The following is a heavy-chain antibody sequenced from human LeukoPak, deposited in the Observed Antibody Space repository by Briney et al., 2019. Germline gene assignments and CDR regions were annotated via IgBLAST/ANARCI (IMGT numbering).Heavy chain of an antibody. CDR3: ATKLGDSGYDFGF. Sequence: PGGSLRLSCAASGFAFGNYWMNWVRQAPGIGLEWVANIKKDGSGKNYVDSVKGRFTISRDNSRNTLYLQMNSLRAEDTAVYYCATKLGDSGYDFGFWGQGTLVTVSS. D-gene: IGHD5-12*01. CDR2: IKKDGSGK. CDR1: GFAFGNYW. J-gene: IGHJ4*02. V-gene: IGHV3-7*03.